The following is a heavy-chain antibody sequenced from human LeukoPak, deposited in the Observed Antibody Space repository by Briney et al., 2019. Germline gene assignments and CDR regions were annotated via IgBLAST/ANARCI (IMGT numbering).Heavy chain of an antibody. J-gene: IGHJ5*02. V-gene: IGHV3-11*03. D-gene: IGHD5-12*01. CDR3: AGSGYDPNWFDP. CDR2: ISSSSSYT. Sequence: GGSLRLSCAASGFTFNNYAMSWVRQAPGKGLEWVSYISSSSSYTNYADSVKGRFTISRDNAKNSLYLQMNSLRAEDTAVYYCAGSGYDPNWFDPWGQGTLVTVSS. CDR1: GFTFNNYA.